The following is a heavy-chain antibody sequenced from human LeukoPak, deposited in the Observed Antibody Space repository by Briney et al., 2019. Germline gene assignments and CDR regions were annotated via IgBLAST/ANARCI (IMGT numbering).Heavy chain of an antibody. CDR1: GFTFSDYY. CDR2: ISSGAGTI. J-gene: IGHJ4*02. CDR3: ARGLRAYYYSSGYYAFEY. Sequence: GGSLRLSCAASGFTFSDYYMSWIRQAPGKGLEWVSYISSGAGTIYYADSVKGRFTISRDNAKNSLYLHMNSLRAEDTAVYYCARGLRAYYYSSGYYAFEYWGQGTLVTVSS. D-gene: IGHD3-22*01. V-gene: IGHV3-11*01.